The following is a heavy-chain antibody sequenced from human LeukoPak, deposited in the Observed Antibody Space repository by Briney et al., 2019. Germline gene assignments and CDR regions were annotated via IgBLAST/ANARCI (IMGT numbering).Heavy chain of an antibody. CDR3: AKDLYSSSPGARFDY. CDR1: GFTFSNFG. CDR2: IRYDGINK. J-gene: IGHJ4*02. Sequence: GESLRLSCAASGFTFSNFGMHWVRQAPGKGLEWVTFIRYDGINKYYGDSVKGRFTISRDNSKNTLYLQMDSLRAEDTAIYYCAKDLYSSSPGARFDYWGQGTLVTVSS. D-gene: IGHD6-6*01. V-gene: IGHV3-30*02.